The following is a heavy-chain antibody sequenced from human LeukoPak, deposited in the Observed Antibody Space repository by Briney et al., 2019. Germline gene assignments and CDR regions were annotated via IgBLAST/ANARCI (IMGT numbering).Heavy chain of an antibody. J-gene: IGHJ6*03. CDR2: ITRSSSSI. Sequence: GGPLRLSCAASGFTFSSYSMNWVRQATGKGPEWVSYITRSSSSIYYADAVKGRFTISRDNAKNSLYLQMNSLRAEDTAVYYCARETELPYYMDVWGKGTTVTISS. CDR3: ARETELPYYMDV. V-gene: IGHV3-48*01. D-gene: IGHD3-10*01. CDR1: GFTFSSYS.